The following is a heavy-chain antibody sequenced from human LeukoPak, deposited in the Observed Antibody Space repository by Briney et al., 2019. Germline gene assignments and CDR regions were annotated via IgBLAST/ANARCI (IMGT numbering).Heavy chain of an antibody. V-gene: IGHV4-34*01. CDR3: ARVTQLRPRYYYYYGMDV. CDR1: GGSFSGYY. Sequence: PSETLSLTCAVYGGSFSGYYWSWIRQPPGKGLEWIGEINHSGSTNYNPSLKSRVTISVDTSKNQFSLKLSSVTAADTAVYYCARVTQLRPRYYYYYGMDVWGQGTTVTVSS. CDR2: INHSGST. J-gene: IGHJ6*02. D-gene: IGHD2-2*01.